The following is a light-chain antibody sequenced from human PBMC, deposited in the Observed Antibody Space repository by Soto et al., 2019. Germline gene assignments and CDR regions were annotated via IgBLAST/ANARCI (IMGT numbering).Light chain of an antibody. CDR2: GAS. Sequence: ELVWTQSPGTLSLSPGERATLSCRASQSVSSNYLAWYRRKPGQAPRLLIYGASNRATGIPVRFSGSGSGTDFALTITRLEPEDFAVYYCQQYGSSPPTFGSRTTVEIK. CDR3: QQYGSSPPT. J-gene: IGKJ1*01. CDR1: QSVSSNY. V-gene: IGKV3-20*01.